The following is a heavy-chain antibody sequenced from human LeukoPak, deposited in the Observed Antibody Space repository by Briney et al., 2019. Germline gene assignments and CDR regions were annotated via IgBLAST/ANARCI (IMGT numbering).Heavy chain of an antibody. J-gene: IGHJ1*01. Sequence: ASVKVSCKASGGTFSSYAISWVRQAPGQGLDWMGGIIPIFGTANYAQKFQGRVTITTDESTSTAYMELSSLRSEDTAVYYCARSLEYYDFWSGHPRAEYFQHWGQGTLVTVSS. D-gene: IGHD3-3*01. V-gene: IGHV1-69*05. CDR3: ARSLEYYDFWSGHPRAEYFQH. CDR1: GGTFSSYA. CDR2: IIPIFGTA.